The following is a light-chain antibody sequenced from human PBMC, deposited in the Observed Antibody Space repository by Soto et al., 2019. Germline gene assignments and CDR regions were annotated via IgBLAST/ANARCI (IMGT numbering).Light chain of an antibody. V-gene: IGLV2-23*02. CDR1: SSDVGSYNL. Sequence: SALTQPASVYGSHGQPITISCTGPSSDVGSYNLVSWYQQHPGKAPKLMIYEVSKRPSGVSNRFSGSKSGNTASLTISGLQAEDDADYYCCSYAVSSTLSYVFGTGTKFTVL. CDR3: CSYAVSSTLSYV. J-gene: IGLJ1*01. CDR2: EVS.